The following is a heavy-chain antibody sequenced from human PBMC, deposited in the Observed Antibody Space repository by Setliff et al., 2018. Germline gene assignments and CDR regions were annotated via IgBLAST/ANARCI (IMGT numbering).Heavy chain of an antibody. V-gene: IGHV4-39*07. CDR1: GGSISSSSYY. Sequence: SETLSLTCTVSGGSISSSSYYWGWIRQPPGKRLEWIGEIIHSGSTNYNPSLKSRVTISMDTSKNQFSLKVSSVTAADTAVYYCARSFSRREKFLLDYWGQGALVTVSS. CDR3: ARSFSRREKFLLDY. CDR2: IIHSGST. J-gene: IGHJ4*02.